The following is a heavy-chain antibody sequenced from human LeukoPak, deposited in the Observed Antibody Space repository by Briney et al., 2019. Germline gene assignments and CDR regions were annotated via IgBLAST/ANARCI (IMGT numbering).Heavy chain of an antibody. CDR3: ARSSYSSSSKGYFDY. CDR2: IYYSGST. Sequence: SETLSLTCTVSGGSISSYYWSWIRQPPGKGLERVGYIYYSGSTNYNPSLKSRVTISVDTSKNQFSLKLSSVTAADTAVYYCARSSYSSSSKGYFDYWGQGTLVTVSS. V-gene: IGHV4-59*01. D-gene: IGHD6-6*01. J-gene: IGHJ4*02. CDR1: GGSISSYY.